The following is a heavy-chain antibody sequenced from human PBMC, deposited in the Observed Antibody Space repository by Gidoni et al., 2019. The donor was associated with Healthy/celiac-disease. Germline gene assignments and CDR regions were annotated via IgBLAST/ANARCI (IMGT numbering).Heavy chain of an antibody. J-gene: IGHJ5*02. CDR3: ARHCGLGVVPAFGPLGPDWFDP. Sequence: QLQLQESGPGLVKPSETLSLTCTVSGGSISSSSYYWGWIRQPPGKGLEWIGSIYYSGSTYYNPSLKRRVTISVDTSKNQFSLKLSSVTAADTAVYYCARHCGLGVVPAFGPLGPDWFDPWGQGTLVTVSS. CDR2: IYYSGST. D-gene: IGHD2-2*01. CDR1: GGSISSSSYY. V-gene: IGHV4-39*01.